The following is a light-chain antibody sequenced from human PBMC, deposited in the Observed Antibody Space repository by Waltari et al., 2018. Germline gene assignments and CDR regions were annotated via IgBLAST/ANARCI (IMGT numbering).Light chain of an antibody. CDR1: SGHSSNI. V-gene: IGLV4-69*01. Sequence: QLVLTQSPSASASLGASARLTCTLDSGHSSNIIAWHQQQPEKGPRYLMKVNRDGSHSKGDGIPDRVSGSGSGAERDRTMCSGQSEDEGDDYCQTGGHGTWVFGGGTKLTVL. CDR3: QTGGHGTWV. CDR2: VNRDGSH. J-gene: IGLJ3*02.